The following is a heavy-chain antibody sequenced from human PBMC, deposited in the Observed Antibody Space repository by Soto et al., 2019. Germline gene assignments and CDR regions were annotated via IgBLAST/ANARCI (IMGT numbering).Heavy chain of an antibody. CDR1: GGSISSGGYY. Sequence: SEPLSLTCNVSGGSISSGGYYWNWIRQVPGRGLEWIGYISYSASSFYNPSLESRVSVSIDTSGNQFSLKLSSMTAADTAVYFCARAHTYYYERSGDSKQSFHFDSWGQGTLVTVSS. CDR3: ARAHTYYYERSGDSKQSFHFDS. CDR2: ISYSASS. D-gene: IGHD3-22*01. V-gene: IGHV4-31*03. J-gene: IGHJ4*02.